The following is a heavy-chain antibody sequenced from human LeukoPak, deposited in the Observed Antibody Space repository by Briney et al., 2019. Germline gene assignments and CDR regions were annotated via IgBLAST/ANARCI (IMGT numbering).Heavy chain of an antibody. CDR3: ARDQQAVGATNWFDP. Sequence: GGSLRLSCAASGFTFGPYTMNWVRQAPGKGLEWVSHISSSSDTIYYADSVKGRFTISRDNAKNSLYLQMNSLRAEDTAVYYCARDQQAVGATNWFDPWAREPWSPSPQ. J-gene: IGHJ5*02. V-gene: IGHV3-48*04. CDR1: GFTFGPYT. D-gene: IGHD1-26*01. CDR2: ISSSSDTI.